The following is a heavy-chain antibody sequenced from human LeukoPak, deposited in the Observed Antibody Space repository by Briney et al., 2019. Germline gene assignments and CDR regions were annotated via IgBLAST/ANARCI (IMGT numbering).Heavy chain of an antibody. CDR1: GFTFSHAW. CDR2: IYSKTDGETT. J-gene: IGHJ1*01. CDR3: TTDHRLGSGWYGSFQH. V-gene: IGHV3-15*01. Sequence: GGSLRLSCAASGFTFSHAWMNWVRQAPGKGLEWVGRIYSKTDGETTDYAAPVKGRFSISRDDSKNTLYVQMNSLIIEDTAVYYCTTDHRLGSGWYGSFQHWGQGTLVTVSS. D-gene: IGHD6-19*01.